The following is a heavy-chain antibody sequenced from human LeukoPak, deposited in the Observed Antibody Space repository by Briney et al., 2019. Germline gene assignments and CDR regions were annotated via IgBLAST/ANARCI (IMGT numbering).Heavy chain of an antibody. J-gene: IGHJ2*01. V-gene: IGHV1-69*06. CDR1: GGTFSSYA. Sequence: GSSVKVSCKASGGTFSSYAISWVRQAPGQGLEWMGGIIPIFGTANYAQKFQGRVTITADKSTSTAYMELSSLRSEDTAVCYCARDRGYCSSTSCYGPDWYFDLWGRGTLVTVSS. D-gene: IGHD2-2*01. CDR2: IIPIFGTA. CDR3: ARDRGYCSSTSCYGPDWYFDL.